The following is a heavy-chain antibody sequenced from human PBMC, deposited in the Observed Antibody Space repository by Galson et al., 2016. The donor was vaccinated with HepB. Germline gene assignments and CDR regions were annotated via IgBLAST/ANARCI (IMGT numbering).Heavy chain of an antibody. CDR3: ARTLVDYSSPSTGIPYTHDY. CDR1: GFSLSTSGMC. D-gene: IGHD4-11*01. J-gene: IGHJ4*02. V-gene: IGHV2-70*01. CDR2: LDWDDDK. Sequence: PALVKPTQTLTLTCTFSGFSLSTSGMCMSWIRQPPGKALEWLALLDWDDDKYYSTSLKTTLTISKGTSKNQVVLTMTNMDPVDTATYYCARTLVDYSSPSTGIPYTHDYWGQGTLVTVSS.